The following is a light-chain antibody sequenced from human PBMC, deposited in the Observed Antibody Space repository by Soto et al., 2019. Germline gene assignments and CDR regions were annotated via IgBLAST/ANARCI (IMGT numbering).Light chain of an antibody. CDR3: QTWGTGIQV. CDR2: VNSDGSH. Sequence: QLVLTQSPSASASLGASVKLTCTLSSGHSNYAIAWHQQQPEKGPRYLMKVNSDGSHSKEDGIPDRFSGSSSGAERYLTISSLQYEDEADYYCQTWGTGIQVFGTGTKLTVL. V-gene: IGLV4-69*01. CDR1: SGHSNYA. J-gene: IGLJ1*01.